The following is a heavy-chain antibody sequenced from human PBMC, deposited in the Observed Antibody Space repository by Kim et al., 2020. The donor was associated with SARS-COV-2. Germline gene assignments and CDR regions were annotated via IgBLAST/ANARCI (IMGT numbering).Heavy chain of an antibody. CDR3: ARSQRLVLIDY. V-gene: IGHV1-2*02. D-gene: IGHD6-6*01. Sequence: NYAQKFQGRVNMTRDTSISTAYMELSRLRSDDTAVYYCARSQRLVLIDYWGQGTLVTVSS. J-gene: IGHJ4*02.